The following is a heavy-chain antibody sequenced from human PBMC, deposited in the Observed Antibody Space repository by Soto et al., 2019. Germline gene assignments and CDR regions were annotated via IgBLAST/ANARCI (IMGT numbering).Heavy chain of an antibody. J-gene: IGHJ5*02. Sequence: SETLSLTCAVYGGSFSTYYWNWIRQPPGKGLEWIGEINHSGNTQYNPSLKSRVTMSLDTSKNQFSLKLTSVTAADTAVYYCFGCLGRNWLAPGGQGTLVTVSS. D-gene: IGHD3-10*01. CDR2: INHSGNT. CDR3: FGCLGRNWLAP. CDR1: GGSFSTYY. V-gene: IGHV4-34*01.